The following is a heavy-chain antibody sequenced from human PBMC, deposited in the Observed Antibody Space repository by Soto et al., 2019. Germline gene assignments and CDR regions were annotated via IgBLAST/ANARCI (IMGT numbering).Heavy chain of an antibody. Sequence: ASVKVSCKSSGGTFSSHSINWVRQAPGQGLEWMGGIIPIFGPANFAKKFQGRVTITADESTTTAYMELSSLTSEDTAVYYCATGSFTSTGGRIGYHYNAMDVWGQGTTVTVSS. CDR1: GGTFSSHS. CDR3: ATGSFTSTGGRIGYHYNAMDV. D-gene: IGHD1-1*01. J-gene: IGHJ6*02. CDR2: IIPIFGPA. V-gene: IGHV1-69*13.